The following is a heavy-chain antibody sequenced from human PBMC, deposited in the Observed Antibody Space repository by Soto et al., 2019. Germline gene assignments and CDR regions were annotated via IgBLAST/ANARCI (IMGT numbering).Heavy chain of an antibody. V-gene: IGHV3-23*01. CDR2: ISGSGGST. D-gene: IGHD1-26*01. CDR1: GFTFSSYA. CDR3: VLSRSYKRYYFHY. Sequence: GGSLRLSCAAPGFTFSSYAMSWVRQAPGKGLEWVSSISGSGGSTYCADSVKGRFNISRDNSKNTLYLQMNTLRAEDTAIYYCVLSRSYKRYYFHYWGLGS. J-gene: IGHJ4*02.